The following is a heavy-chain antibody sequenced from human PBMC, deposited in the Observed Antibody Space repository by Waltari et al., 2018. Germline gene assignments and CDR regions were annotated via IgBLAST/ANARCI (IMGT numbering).Heavy chain of an antibody. CDR1: GVTSSSYA. CDR3: ATSQFNYAFYFDY. D-gene: IGHD3-16*01. J-gene: IGHJ4*02. CDR2: ISASGGST. Sequence: DVQLLESGGGLVQSGGSLRLSCAASGVTSSSYAMTWVRQAPGKGLEWVSAISASGGSTYYADSVKGRFTISRDNSKNTMYLQMNSLRAEDSAVYYCATSQFNYAFYFDYWGQGTLVTVSS. V-gene: IGHV3-23*01.